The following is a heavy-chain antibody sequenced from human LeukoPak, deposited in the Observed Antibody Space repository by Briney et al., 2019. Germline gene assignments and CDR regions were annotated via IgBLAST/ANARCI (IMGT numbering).Heavy chain of an antibody. D-gene: IGHD2-8*01. V-gene: IGHV4-30-4*08. CDR3: ARDDCTNGHGWFDP. CDR2: IYYSGST. Sequence: PSQTPSLTCTVSGGSISSGDYYWSWIRQPPGKGLEWIGYIYYSGSTYYNPSLKSRVTISVDTSKNQFSLKLSSVTAADTAVYYCARDDCTNGHGWFDPWGQGTLVTVSS. CDR1: GGSISSGDYY. J-gene: IGHJ5*02.